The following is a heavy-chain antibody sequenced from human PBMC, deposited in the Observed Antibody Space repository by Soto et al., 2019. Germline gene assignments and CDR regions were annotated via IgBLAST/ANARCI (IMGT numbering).Heavy chain of an antibody. CDR2: IRRSGWT. CDR3: ARDPNSDCISASEI. Sequence: GGSLRLSCVASGVIFSNYAMTWVRQAPGQGLEWVSSIRRSGWTSYGDTVKGRFTISRDNSKNTLYLEMNGLRDEATAVYYRARDPNSDCISASEIWGKG. D-gene: IGHD2-21*02. CDR1: GVIFSNYA. J-gene: IGHJ6*03. V-gene: IGHV3-23*01.